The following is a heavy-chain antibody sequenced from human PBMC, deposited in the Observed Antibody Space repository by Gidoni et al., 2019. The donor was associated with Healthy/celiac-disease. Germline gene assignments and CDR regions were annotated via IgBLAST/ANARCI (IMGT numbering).Heavy chain of an antibody. CDR1: GYSFTSYC. CDR2: IYPGDSDT. Sequence: EVQLVQSGAEVKKPGESLKISCKGSGYSFTSYCIGWVRQIPGKGLEWMGTIYPGDSDTRYSPSFQGQVTISADKSISTAYLQWSSLKASDTAMYYCARRVNRGGYGMDVWGQGTTVTVSS. CDR3: ARRVNRGGYGMDV. D-gene: IGHD4-4*01. V-gene: IGHV5-51*03. J-gene: IGHJ6*02.